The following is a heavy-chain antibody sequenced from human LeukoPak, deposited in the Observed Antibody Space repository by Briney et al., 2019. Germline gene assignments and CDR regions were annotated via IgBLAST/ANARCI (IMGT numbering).Heavy chain of an antibody. CDR3: ARDSLSGSNTFIDY. J-gene: IGHJ4*02. CDR1: VGSISSYY. D-gene: IGHD1-26*01. V-gene: IGHV4-4*07. Sequence: SETLSLTCTVSVGSISSYYWSWIRQPAGKGLEWIGRIYTSGSTNYNPSLKSRVTISVDKSKNQFSLKLSSVTAADTAVYYCARDSLSGSNTFIDYWGQGTLVTVAS. CDR2: IYTSGST.